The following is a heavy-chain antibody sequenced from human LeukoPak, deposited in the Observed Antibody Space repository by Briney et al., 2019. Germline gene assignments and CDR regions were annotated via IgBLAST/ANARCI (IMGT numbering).Heavy chain of an antibody. D-gene: IGHD3-22*01. J-gene: IGHJ3*02. V-gene: IGHV4-4*07. CDR1: GGSISSYY. Sequence: PSETLSLTCTVSGGSISSYYWSWIRQPAGKGLEWIGRIYTSGSTNYNPSLKSRVTISVDTSKNQFSLKLSSVTAADTAVYYCARDSPAGYYDSSGYYGDAFDIWGQGTMVTVSS. CDR2: IYTSGST. CDR3: ARDSPAGYYDSSGYYGDAFDI.